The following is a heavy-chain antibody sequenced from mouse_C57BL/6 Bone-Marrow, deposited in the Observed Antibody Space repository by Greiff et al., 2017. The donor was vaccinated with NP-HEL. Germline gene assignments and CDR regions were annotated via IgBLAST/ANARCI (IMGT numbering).Heavy chain of an antibody. CDR3: ASYLHFDY. D-gene: IGHD5-5*01. V-gene: IGHV1-69*01. CDR2: IDPSDSYT. CDR1: GYTFTSYW. Sequence: VQLQQPGAELVMPGASVKLSCKASGYTFTSYWMHWVKQRPGQGLEWIGEIDPSDSYTNYNQKFKGKSTLTVDKSSSTAYMQLSSLTSEDSAVYYCASYLHFDYWGQGTTLTVSS. J-gene: IGHJ2*01.